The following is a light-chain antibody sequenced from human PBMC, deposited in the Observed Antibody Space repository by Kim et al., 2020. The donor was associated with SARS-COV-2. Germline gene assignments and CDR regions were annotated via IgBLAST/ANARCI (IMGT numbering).Light chain of an antibody. Sequence: SYELTQPPSVSVAPGKTARITCGGNNIGSKSVHWYQQKPGQAPVLVIYYDTDRPSGIPERFSGSNSGNTATLTISRVEAGDEADYYCQVWDSSSLVFGGG. CDR1: NIGSKS. CDR2: YDT. V-gene: IGLV3-21*04. CDR3: QVWDSSSLV. J-gene: IGLJ2*01.